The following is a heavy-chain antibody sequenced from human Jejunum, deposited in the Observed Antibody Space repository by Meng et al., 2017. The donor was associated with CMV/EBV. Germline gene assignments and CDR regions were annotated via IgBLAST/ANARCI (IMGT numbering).Heavy chain of an antibody. CDR2: SSGSGGGT. D-gene: IGHD3-10*01. J-gene: IGHJ6*02. Sequence: SSYAMTWVRQAPGKGLEWVSSSSGSGGGTEYADSVKGRFSVSRDNSENTVYLQMDSLRGDDTAVYYCAKSGGEFLYFLYGMAMAVWGQGTTGTVSS. CDR1: SSYA. CDR3: AKSGGEFLYFLYGMAMAV. V-gene: IGHV3-23*01.